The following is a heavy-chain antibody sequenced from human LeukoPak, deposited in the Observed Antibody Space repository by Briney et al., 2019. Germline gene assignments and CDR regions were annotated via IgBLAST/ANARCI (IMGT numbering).Heavy chain of an antibody. D-gene: IGHD3-16*01. Sequence: GRSLRLSCAASGFTFSSYGMHWVRQAPGKGLEWVALIWYDGSNKYYADSVKGRFTISRDNSKSTLYLQMNSLRAQDTAVYYCASGGIWGRYEYWGQGTLVTVSS. CDR1: GFTFSSYG. CDR2: IWYDGSNK. J-gene: IGHJ4*02. V-gene: IGHV3-33*01. CDR3: ASGGIWGRYEY.